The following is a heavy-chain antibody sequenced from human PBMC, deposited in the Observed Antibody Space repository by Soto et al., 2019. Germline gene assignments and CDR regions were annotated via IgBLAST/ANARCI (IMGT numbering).Heavy chain of an antibody. V-gene: IGHV4-59*01. CDR3: ARVFCSGGSCYWFDP. J-gene: IGHJ5*02. D-gene: IGHD2-15*01. Sequence: QVQLQESGPGLVKPSETLSLTCTVSGGSISRYYWSWIRQPPGKGLEWIGYIYYSGSTNYNPSLKSRVTISVDTSKNQFSLKLSSVTAADTAVYYCARVFCSGGSCYWFDPWGQGTLVTVSS. CDR1: GGSISRYY. CDR2: IYYSGST.